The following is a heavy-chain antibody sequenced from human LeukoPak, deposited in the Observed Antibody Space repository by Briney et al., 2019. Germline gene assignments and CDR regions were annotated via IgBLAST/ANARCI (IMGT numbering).Heavy chain of an antibody. V-gene: IGHV4-34*01. D-gene: IGHD1-26*01. CDR1: GGSFSGYY. Sequence: SETLSLTCAVYGGSFSGYYWSWIRQPPGKGLEWIGEINHSGSTNYNPSLKSRVTISVDTSKNQFSLKLSSVTAADTAVYYCARGRRQYSGSYVCWGQGTLVTVSS. CDR2: INHSGST. J-gene: IGHJ4*02. CDR3: ARGRRQYSGSYVC.